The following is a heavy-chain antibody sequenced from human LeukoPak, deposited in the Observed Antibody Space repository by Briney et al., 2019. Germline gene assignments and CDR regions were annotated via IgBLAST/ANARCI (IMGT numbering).Heavy chain of an antibody. CDR2: ISSSSDYI. J-gene: IGHJ6*03. Sequence: GGSLRLSCAASGFSFSTYSMIWVRQAPGKGLEWVSSISSSSDYIYYADSVKGRFTISRDNAKNPLFLQMNSLRAEDTAVYYCARVKTGNWLSRGYYYMDVWGKGTTVTVSS. D-gene: IGHD1-1*01. V-gene: IGHV3-21*01. CDR1: GFSFSTYS. CDR3: ARVKTGNWLSRGYYYMDV.